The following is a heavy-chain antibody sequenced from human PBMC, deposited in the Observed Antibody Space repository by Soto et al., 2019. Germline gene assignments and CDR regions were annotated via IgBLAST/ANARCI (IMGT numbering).Heavy chain of an antibody. CDR1: GFPSSTYGFSTYA. D-gene: IGHD3-10*01. V-gene: IGHV3-23*01. CDR2: ITGSGGHS. CDR3: AKGTSSEFLLSFDD. J-gene: IGHJ4*01. Sequence: EVQLLQSGGGLVQPGGSLRLSCLASGFPSSTYGFSTYAMTWVRQPPGKGLEWVSVITGSGGHSYYADSVKGRFTISRDNSMNPLFLQMDPLRTDDTAVYFCAKGTSSEFLLSFDDWGHGTLVSVSS.